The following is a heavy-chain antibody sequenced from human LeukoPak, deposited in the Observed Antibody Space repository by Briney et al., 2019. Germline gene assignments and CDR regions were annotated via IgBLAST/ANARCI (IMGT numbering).Heavy chain of an antibody. CDR3: TTPSMITFGGVIVISPFDY. Sequence: GGSLRLSCAAPGFTFSNAWMSWVRQAPGKGLEWVGRIKSKTDGGTTDYAAPVKGRFTISRDDSKNTLYLQMNSLKTEDTAVYYCTTPSMITFGGVIVISPFDYWGQGTLVTVSS. V-gene: IGHV3-15*01. CDR1: GFTFSNAW. J-gene: IGHJ4*02. CDR2: IKSKTDGGTT. D-gene: IGHD3-16*02.